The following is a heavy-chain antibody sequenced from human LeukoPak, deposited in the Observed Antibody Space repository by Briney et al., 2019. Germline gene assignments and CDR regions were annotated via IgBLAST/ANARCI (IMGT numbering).Heavy chain of an antibody. Sequence: SETLSLTCTVSGGSTSRGDSYWGWIRQPPGKGLEWIGYIYYSGSTYYNPSLKSRVTISVDTSKNQFSLKLSSVTAADTAVYYCARDDYGGNVGYYYYGMDVWGQGTTVTASS. V-gene: IGHV4-30-4*01. CDR1: GGSTSRGDSY. D-gene: IGHD4-23*01. CDR2: IYYSGST. J-gene: IGHJ6*02. CDR3: ARDDYGGNVGYYYYGMDV.